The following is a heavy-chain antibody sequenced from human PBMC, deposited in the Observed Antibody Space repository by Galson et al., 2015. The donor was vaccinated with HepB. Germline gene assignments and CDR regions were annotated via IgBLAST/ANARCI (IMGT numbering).Heavy chain of an antibody. CDR3: ARDPSYYGSGSYGARFYYGMDV. CDR2: ISYDGSNK. J-gene: IGHJ6*02. Sequence: SLRLSCAASGFTFSSYAMHWVRQAPGKGLEWVAVISYDGSNKYYADSVKGRFTISRDNSKNTLYLQMNSLRAEDTAVYYCARDPSYYGSGSYGARFYYGMDVWGQGTTVTVSS. V-gene: IGHV3-30*04. CDR1: GFTFSSYA. D-gene: IGHD3-10*01.